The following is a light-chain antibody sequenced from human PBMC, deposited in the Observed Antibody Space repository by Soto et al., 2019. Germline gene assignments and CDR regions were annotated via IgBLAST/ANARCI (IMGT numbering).Light chain of an antibody. V-gene: IGKV3D-15*01. CDR3: QQYNHWPPWT. Sequence: EIVMTQSPATLYVSAGERAALSCRASQSVSSNLAWYQQRPGQPPRLLIYGASSRATGVQARFSGSWSETEFTLTISSLHSEDTALYYCQQYNHWPPWTFGQGTKV. CDR1: QSVSSN. CDR2: GAS. J-gene: IGKJ1*01.